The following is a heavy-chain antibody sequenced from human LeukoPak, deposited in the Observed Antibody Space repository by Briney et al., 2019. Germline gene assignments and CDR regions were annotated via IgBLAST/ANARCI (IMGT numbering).Heavy chain of an antibody. CDR3: VLDFWSGYPPYYFDY. D-gene: IGHD3-3*01. V-gene: IGHV4-39*01. CDR1: GGSISSSSYY. J-gene: IGHJ4*02. Sequence: PSETLSLTCTVSGGSISSSSYYWGWIRQPPGKGLEWIGSIYYSGSTYYNPSLKSRVTISVDTSKNQFSLKLGSVTAADTAVYYCVLDFWSGYPPYYFDYWGQGTLVTVSS. CDR2: IYYSGST.